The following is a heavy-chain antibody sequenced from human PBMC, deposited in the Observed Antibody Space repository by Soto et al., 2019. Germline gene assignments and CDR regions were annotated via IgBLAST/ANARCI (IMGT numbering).Heavy chain of an antibody. CDR2: IWYDGSNK. Sequence: GGSLRLSCAASGFTFSSYGMHWVRQAPGKGLEWVAVIWYDGSNKYYADSVKGRFTISRDNSKNTLYLQMNSLRSEDTAVYYCARCPLGLRLGELSLYSLHYYFDYWGQGTLVTSPQ. J-gene: IGHJ4*02. D-gene: IGHD3-16*02. CDR3: ARCPLGLRLGELSLYSLHYYFDY. V-gene: IGHV3-33*01. CDR1: GFTFSSYG.